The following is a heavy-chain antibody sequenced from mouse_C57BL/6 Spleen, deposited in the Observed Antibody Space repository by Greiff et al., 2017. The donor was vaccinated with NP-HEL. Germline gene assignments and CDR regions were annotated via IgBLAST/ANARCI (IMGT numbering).Heavy chain of an antibody. J-gene: IGHJ4*01. CDR2: IRNKANGYTI. V-gene: IGHV7-3*01. CDR3: ARSIYYDYADDPFYAMDY. CDR1: GFTFTDYY. Sequence: DVQLVESGGGLVQPGGSLSLSCAASGFTFTDYYMSWVRQPPGKALEWLGFIRNKANGYTIEYSASVKGRFTISRDNSQSILYLQMNALRAEDSATYYCARSIYYDYADDPFYAMDYWGQGTSVTVSS. D-gene: IGHD2-4*01.